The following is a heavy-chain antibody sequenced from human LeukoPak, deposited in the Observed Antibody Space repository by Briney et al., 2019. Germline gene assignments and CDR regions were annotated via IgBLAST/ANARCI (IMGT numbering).Heavy chain of an antibody. J-gene: IGHJ4*02. CDR1: GGSISSYY. CDR3: ARGDSGSYYDSSGSISYYFDY. D-gene: IGHD3-22*01. CDR2: IFYSGRT. Sequence: SETLSLTYTVSGGSISSYYWSWIRQPPGKGLEWIGYIFYSGRTNYNPSLKSRVTISVDTSKNQFSLKLSSVTAADTAVYYCARGDSGSYYDSSGSISYYFDYWGQGTLVTVSS. V-gene: IGHV4-59*01.